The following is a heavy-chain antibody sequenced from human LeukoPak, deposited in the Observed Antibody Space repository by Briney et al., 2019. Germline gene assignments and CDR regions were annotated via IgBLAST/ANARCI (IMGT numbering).Heavy chain of an antibody. D-gene: IGHD5-12*01. J-gene: IGHJ4*02. CDR3: AKPEDSGYDGLV. CDR2: IYSGGST. CDR1: GFTVSSNY. V-gene: IGHV3-53*01. Sequence: GGSLRLSCAASGFTVSSNYMSWVRQGPGKGLEWVSVIYSGGSTYYADSVKGRFTISRDNSKNTLYLQMNSLRAEDTAVYYCAKPEDSGYDGLVWGQGTLVTVSS.